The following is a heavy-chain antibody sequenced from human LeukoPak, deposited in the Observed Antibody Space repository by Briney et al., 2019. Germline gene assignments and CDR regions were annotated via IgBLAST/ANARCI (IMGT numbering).Heavy chain of an antibody. CDR3: VRSYYYDSSGYPPFDY. Sequence: GGSLRLSCAASGFTVSSNYMSWVRQAPGKGLEWFSVLYSGGYTYYADSVKGRFTISRDNSKNTLYLQMNSLRAEDTAVYYCVRSYYYDSSGYPPFDYWGQGTLVTVSS. V-gene: IGHV3-53*01. D-gene: IGHD3-22*01. J-gene: IGHJ4*02. CDR2: LYSGGYT. CDR1: GFTVSSNY.